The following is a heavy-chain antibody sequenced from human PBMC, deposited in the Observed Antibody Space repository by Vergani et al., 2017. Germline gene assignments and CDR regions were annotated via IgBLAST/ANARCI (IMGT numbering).Heavy chain of an antibody. D-gene: IGHD3/OR15-3a*01. CDR1: GYSFSRNW. Sequence: EVQLEQSGAAVNKPGASLETSCKGSGYSFSRNWIAWVRERPGQGLEWMGMIYPGNSETRNNPSFRGQVTMSVDKSISTAYLQWSSLKASDSAMYYCARVYCRGMSCAGTDYFYHIDVWGKGTTVTVS. CDR3: ARVYCRGMSCAGTDYFYHIDV. J-gene: IGHJ6*03. CDR2: IYPGNSET. V-gene: IGHV5-51*03.